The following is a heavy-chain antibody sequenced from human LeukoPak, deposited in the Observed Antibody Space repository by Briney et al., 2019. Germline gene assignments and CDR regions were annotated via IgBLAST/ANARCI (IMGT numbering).Heavy chain of an antibody. CDR2: INVNSGGT. V-gene: IGHV1-2*02. J-gene: IGHJ4*02. CDR1: GYTFTGYY. CDR3: AGSHSSSLDLDY. Sequence: ASVKVSCKASGYTFTGYYIHWVRQAPGQGLEWVGWINVNSGGTHSAQKFQGRVTMTRDTSISTAYMELSRLRSDDTAVFYCAGSHSSSLDLDYWGQGTLVTVSS. D-gene: IGHD6-13*01.